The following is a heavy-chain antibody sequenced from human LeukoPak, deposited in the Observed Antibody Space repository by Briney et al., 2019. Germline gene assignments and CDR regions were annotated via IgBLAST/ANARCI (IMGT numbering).Heavy chain of an antibody. CDR2: IYPSGST. Sequence: SETLSLTCTVSGGSISSGSYHWSWIRQPAGKGLEWIGRIYPSGSTNYNPSLKSRVTILVDMSENQFSLKLTSVTAADTAVYYCARGGGMAYYDFWSGTTNWFDPWGQGTLVTVSS. CDR1: GGSISSGSYH. CDR3: ARGGGMAYYDFWSGTTNWFDP. D-gene: IGHD3-3*01. J-gene: IGHJ5*02. V-gene: IGHV4-61*02.